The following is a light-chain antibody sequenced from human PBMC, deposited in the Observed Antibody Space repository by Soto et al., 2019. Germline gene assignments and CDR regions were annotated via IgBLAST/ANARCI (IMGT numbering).Light chain of an antibody. J-gene: IGKJ4*01. CDR3: QQYSDWIT. CDR2: DAS. CDR1: QSISTH. V-gene: IGKV3-15*01. Sequence: ETVMTQSPATLSVSPGERATLFCRASQSISTHVAWYQQRRGQGPRLLIYDASTRATGIPARFSGSGSGTEFTLTISSLQSEDFALYYCQQYSDWITFGRGTTVDIK.